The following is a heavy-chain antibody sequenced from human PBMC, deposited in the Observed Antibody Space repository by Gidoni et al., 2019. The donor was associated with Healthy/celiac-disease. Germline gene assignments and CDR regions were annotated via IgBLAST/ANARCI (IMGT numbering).Heavy chain of an antibody. CDR1: GGSISSGGYY. D-gene: IGHD2-21*01. V-gene: IGHV4-31*03. CDR2: IYDSGCT. Sequence: QVQLQESGPVLVKSSQTLSPTCTVSGGSISSGGYYGCWIPQHPGTVLEWIGYIYDSGCTYYDPSLKSRVTMSVDTSKNQFSLNLSSVTAADTAVYYCASDVLDPGERDAFDIWGQGTMVTVSS. J-gene: IGHJ3*02. CDR3: ASDVLDPGERDAFDI.